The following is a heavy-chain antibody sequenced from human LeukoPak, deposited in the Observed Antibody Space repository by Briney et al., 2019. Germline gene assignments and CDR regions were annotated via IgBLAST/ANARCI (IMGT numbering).Heavy chain of an antibody. Sequence: GGSLRLSCAASGFTFSSYSMTWVRQAPGKGLEWVSSISSSSSYIYYADSEKGRFTISRDNAKNSLYLQMNSLRAEDTAVYYCARDPIVVVPAATDYWGQGTLVTVSS. CDR3: ARDPIVVVPAATDY. CDR1: GFTFSSYS. CDR2: ISSSSSYI. J-gene: IGHJ4*02. D-gene: IGHD2-2*01. V-gene: IGHV3-21*01.